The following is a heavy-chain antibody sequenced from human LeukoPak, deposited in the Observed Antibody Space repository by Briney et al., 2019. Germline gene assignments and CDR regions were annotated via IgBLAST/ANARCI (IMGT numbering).Heavy chain of an antibody. J-gene: IGHJ4*02. Sequence: GGSLRLSCAVSGITLSNYGMSWVRQAPGKGLEWVSYISSSGSTIYYADSVKGRFTISRDNAKNSLYLQMNSLRAEDTAVYYCARDYGGDEYYFDYWGQGTLVTVSS. D-gene: IGHD4-17*01. CDR1: GITLSNYG. CDR3: ARDYGGDEYYFDY. V-gene: IGHV3-48*04. CDR2: ISSSGSTI.